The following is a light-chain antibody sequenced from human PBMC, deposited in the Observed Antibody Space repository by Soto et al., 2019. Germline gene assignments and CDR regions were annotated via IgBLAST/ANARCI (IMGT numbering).Light chain of an antibody. Sequence: EIVLTQSPGTLSLSPGARATLSCRASQTVTRSYLAWYQHKPGQAPRLLISGISRRAPGIPDRFSGDGSGTDFTLTISRLEPEDYAVYYCHQYDGSPITFGQGTRLEIK. J-gene: IGKJ5*01. CDR3: HQYDGSPIT. V-gene: IGKV3-20*01. CDR1: QTVTRSY. CDR2: GIS.